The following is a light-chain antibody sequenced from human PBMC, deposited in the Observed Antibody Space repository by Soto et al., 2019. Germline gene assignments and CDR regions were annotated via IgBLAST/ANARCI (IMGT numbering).Light chain of an antibody. CDR3: KSYTSRSTPWV. V-gene: IGLV2-14*01. CDR1: SSDFGGYDY. CDR2: DVN. J-gene: IGLJ3*02. Sequence: QSALTQPASVSGSPGQSITISCTGTSSDFGGYDYVSWYQQHPGKAPKLEIYDVNNRPSGVSNRFAGSKSGNTASLTISGLQAEDEADYYCKSYTSRSTPWVFGGGTKLTVL.